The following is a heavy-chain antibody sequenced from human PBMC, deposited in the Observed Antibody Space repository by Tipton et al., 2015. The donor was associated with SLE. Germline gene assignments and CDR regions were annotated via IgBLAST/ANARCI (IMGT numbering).Heavy chain of an antibody. CDR1: GFTFSSYA. CDR3: TTARLWIQLWYGGFDY. CDR2: IKSKTDGGTT. V-gene: IGHV3-15*07. Sequence: GSLRLSCSASGFTFSSYAMHWVRQAPGKGLEWVGRIKSKTDGGTTDYAAPVKGRFTISRDDSKNTLYLQMNGLKTEDTAVYYCTTARLWIQLWYGGFDYWGQGTLVTVSS. J-gene: IGHJ4*02. D-gene: IGHD5-18*01.